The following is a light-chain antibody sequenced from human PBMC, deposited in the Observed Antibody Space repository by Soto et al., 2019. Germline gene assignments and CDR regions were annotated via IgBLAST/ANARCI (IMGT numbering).Light chain of an antibody. J-gene: IGKJ5*01. CDR3: HQRNQ. V-gene: IGKV3-11*01. CDR2: AAS. Sequence: EIVLTQSPATLSLSPGERATLSCRASQSVSNYLAWYQQKPGQAPRLLIYAASNRAAGIPARFSGSRSGTDFTLTISSVEPEDVAMYYCHQRNQFGQGTRLEIK. CDR1: QSVSNY.